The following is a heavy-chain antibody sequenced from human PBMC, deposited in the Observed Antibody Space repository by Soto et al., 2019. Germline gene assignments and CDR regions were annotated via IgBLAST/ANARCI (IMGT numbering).Heavy chain of an antibody. CDR3: TTDMEMATIIYY. CDR2: IKSKTDGGTT. D-gene: IGHD5-12*01. J-gene: IGHJ4*02. Sequence: SVSNAWMNWVRQAPGKGLEWVGRIKSKTDGGTTDYAAPVKGRFTISRDDSKNTLYLQMNSLKTEDTAVYYCTTDMEMATIIYYWGQGTLVTVSS. CDR1: SVSNAW. V-gene: IGHV3-15*07.